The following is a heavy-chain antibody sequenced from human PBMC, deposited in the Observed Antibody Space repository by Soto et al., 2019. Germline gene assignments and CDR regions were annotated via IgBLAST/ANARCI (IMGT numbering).Heavy chain of an antibody. D-gene: IGHD3-22*01. V-gene: IGHV1-18*01. CDR1: GYTFTSYG. CDR2: ISAYNGNT. J-gene: IGHJ3*02. Sequence: QVQLVQSGAEVKKPGASVKVSCKASGYTFTSYGISCVRQAPGQGLERMGWISAYNGNTNYAQKLQGRVTKTTDISTSTAYMELRSVRSADTAVYYCARDSMYYDDSSGYLAYDAFDIWGQGTMVTVSS. CDR3: ARDSMYYDDSSGYLAYDAFDI.